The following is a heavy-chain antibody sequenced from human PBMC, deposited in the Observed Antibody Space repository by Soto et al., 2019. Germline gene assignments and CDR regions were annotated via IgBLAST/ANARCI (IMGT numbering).Heavy chain of an antibody. CDR2: IYWDDDK. CDR1: GFSLSTHGVG. CDR3: AHRPWTDTKAYFDY. V-gene: IGHV2-5*02. D-gene: IGHD3-3*01. Sequence: QITLEESGPTRVKPTQTLALTCTCSGFSLSTHGVGVGWVRQPPGKALEWLALIYWDDDKRYSPSLQRRLTITKDTSKNQVGLIMINIDPVDTATYYCAHRPWTDTKAYFDYWGKGTLGTFSS. J-gene: IGHJ4*02.